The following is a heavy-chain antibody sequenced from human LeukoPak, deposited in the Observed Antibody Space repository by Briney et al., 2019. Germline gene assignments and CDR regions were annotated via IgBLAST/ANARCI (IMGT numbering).Heavy chain of an antibody. CDR3: ARDSGGPSSSWYRPWFDP. CDR1: GGTFSSYA. D-gene: IGHD6-13*01. V-gene: IGHV1-69*13. Sequence: SVKVSCKASGGTFSSYAISWVRQAPGQGLEWMGGIIPIFGTANYAQKFQGRVTITADESTSTAYMELSSLRSEDTAVYYCARDSGGPSSSWYRPWFDPWGQGALVTVSS. J-gene: IGHJ5*02. CDR2: IIPIFGTA.